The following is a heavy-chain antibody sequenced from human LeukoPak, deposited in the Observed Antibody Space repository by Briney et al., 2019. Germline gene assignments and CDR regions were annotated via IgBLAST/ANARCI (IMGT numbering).Heavy chain of an antibody. CDR2: INHSVST. V-gene: IGHV4-34*01. CDR3: ARGPVIDY. Sequence: SETLSLTCAVYGGSFSGYYWSWIRQPPGRGLEWIWEINHSVSTNYNPSLKSRVTISVDTSKNQFSLKLSSVTAADTAVYYCARGPVIDYWGQGTLVTVSS. CDR1: GGSFSGYY. D-gene: IGHD3-22*01. J-gene: IGHJ4*02.